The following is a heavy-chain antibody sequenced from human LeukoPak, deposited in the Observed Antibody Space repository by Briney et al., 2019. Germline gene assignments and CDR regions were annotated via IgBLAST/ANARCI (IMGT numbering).Heavy chain of an antibody. D-gene: IGHD2/OR15-2a*01. Sequence: SVKVSCKASGGTFSSYAISWVRQAPGQGLEWMGGIIPIFGTANYPQKFQGRVTITADKSTSTAYMELSSLRSEDTAVYYCARVQEHGTTSPTYYMDVWGKGTTVTVSS. CDR2: IIPIFGTA. V-gene: IGHV1-69*06. J-gene: IGHJ6*03. CDR3: ARVQEHGTTSPTYYMDV. CDR1: GGTFSSYA.